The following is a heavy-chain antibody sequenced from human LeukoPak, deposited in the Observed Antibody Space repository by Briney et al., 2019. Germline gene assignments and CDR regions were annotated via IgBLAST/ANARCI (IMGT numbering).Heavy chain of an antibody. V-gene: IGHV1-2*02. Sequence: ASVRVSCTASGYTFTVYYMDWVRQAPGQGLEWMGWINPNSGGTNYAQKFQGRVTMTRDTSISTAYMELSRLRSDDTAVYYCAKSTTGTLDWFDPWGQGTLVTVSS. J-gene: IGHJ5*02. CDR3: AKSTTGTLDWFDP. CDR1: GYTFTVYY. CDR2: INPNSGGT. D-gene: IGHD1-1*01.